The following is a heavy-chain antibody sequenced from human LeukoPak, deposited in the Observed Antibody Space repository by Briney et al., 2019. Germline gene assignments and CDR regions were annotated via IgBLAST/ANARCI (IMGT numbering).Heavy chain of an antibody. V-gene: IGHV3-23*01. Sequence: GASVKVSCKASGGTFSSYAISWVRQAPGKGLEWVSAISGSGGSTYYADSVKGRFTISRDNSKNTLYLQMNSLRAEDTAVYYCAKTPPRASYCTGGVCYWDYWGQGTLVTVSS. CDR2: ISGSGGST. D-gene: IGHD2-8*02. CDR3: AKTPPRASYCTGGVCYWDY. J-gene: IGHJ4*02. CDR1: GGTFSSYA.